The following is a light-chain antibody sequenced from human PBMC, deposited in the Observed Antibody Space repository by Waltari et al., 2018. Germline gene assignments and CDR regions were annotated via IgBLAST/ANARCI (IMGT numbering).Light chain of an antibody. CDR3: QHYVRLPVS. J-gene: IGKJ1*01. CDR1: QSVSRS. CDR2: GAS. V-gene: IGKV3-20*01. Sequence: CRARQSVSRSLAWYQQKPGQAPRRLIYGASSRATGVPDRFSGSGSGTDFSLTISRLESEDFAVYYCQHYVRLPVSFGQGTKVEIK.